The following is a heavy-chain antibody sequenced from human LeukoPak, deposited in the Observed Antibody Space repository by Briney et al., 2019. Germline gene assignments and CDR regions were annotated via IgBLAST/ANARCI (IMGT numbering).Heavy chain of an antibody. J-gene: IGHJ4*02. D-gene: IGHD5-24*01. CDR2: INHSGST. Sequence: SETLSLTCAVYGGSFSGYYWSWIRQPPGKGLEWIGEINHSGSTNYNPSLKSRVTISVDTSKNQFSLKLSSVTAADTAVYYCAGRDGYNSLDHWGQGTLVTVSA. CDR3: AGRDGYNSLDH. V-gene: IGHV4-34*01. CDR1: GGSFSGYY.